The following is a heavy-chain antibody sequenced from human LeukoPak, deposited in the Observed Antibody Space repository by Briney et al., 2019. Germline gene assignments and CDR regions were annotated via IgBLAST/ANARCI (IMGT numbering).Heavy chain of an antibody. J-gene: IGHJ4*02. CDR3: ARGKYVLRFLEWLSADYYFDY. V-gene: IGHV1-8*01. D-gene: IGHD3-3*01. Sequence: ASVKVSCKASGYTFTSYDINWVRQATGQGLEWMGWMNPNSGNTGYAQKFQGRVTMTRNTSISTAYMELSSLRSEDTAVYHCARGKYVLRFLEWLSADYYFDYWGQGTLVTVSS. CDR2: MNPNSGNT. CDR1: GYTFTSYD.